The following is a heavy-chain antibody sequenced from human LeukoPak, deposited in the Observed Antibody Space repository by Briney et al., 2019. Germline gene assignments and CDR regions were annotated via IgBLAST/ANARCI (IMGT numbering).Heavy chain of an antibody. Sequence: PSETLSLTCAVYGGPFSGYYWSWIPQPPGKGLEWIGEINHIGITNSNPSLKSRVTISVDTSKSQFSLKLSSVTTADTALYYCARYASGSYCWFDPWGQGTLVTVSS. CDR3: ARYASGSYCWFDP. D-gene: IGHD3-10*01. CDR2: INHIGIT. CDR1: GGPFSGYY. V-gene: IGHV4-34*01. J-gene: IGHJ5*02.